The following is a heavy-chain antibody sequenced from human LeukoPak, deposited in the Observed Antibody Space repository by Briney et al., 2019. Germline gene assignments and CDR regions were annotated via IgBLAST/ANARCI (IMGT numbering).Heavy chain of an antibody. V-gene: IGHV3-23*01. Sequence: PSETLSLTCAVYGGSFSGYYWSWIRQPPGKGLEWVSAISGSGGSTYYADSVKGRFTISRDNSKNTLYLQMNSLRAEDTAVYYCATRLLWFGGLLHEYFQHWGQGTLVTVSS. CDR1: GGSFSGYY. CDR2: ISGSGGST. CDR3: ATRLLWFGGLLHEYFQH. J-gene: IGHJ1*01. D-gene: IGHD3-10*01.